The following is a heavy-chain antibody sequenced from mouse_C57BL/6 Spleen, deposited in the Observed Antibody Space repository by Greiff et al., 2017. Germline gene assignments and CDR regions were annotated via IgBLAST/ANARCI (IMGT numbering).Heavy chain of an antibody. Sequence: VQLQQSGAELVRPGASVKLSCTASGFNIKDDYMHWVKQRPEQGLAWIGWIDPENGDTEYASKFQGKATITADTSSNTAYLQLSSLTSEDTAVYYCTTHYYGSSLYAMDYWGQGTSVTVSA. CDR1: GFNIKDDY. V-gene: IGHV14-4*01. J-gene: IGHJ4*01. CDR2: IDPENGDT. CDR3: TTHYYGSSLYAMDY. D-gene: IGHD1-1*01.